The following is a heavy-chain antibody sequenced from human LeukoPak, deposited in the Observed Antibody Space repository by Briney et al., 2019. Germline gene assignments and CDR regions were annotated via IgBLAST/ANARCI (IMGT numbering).Heavy chain of an antibody. V-gene: IGHV3-21*01. J-gene: IGHJ3*02. D-gene: IGHD5-24*01. CDR2: ISSSSSYI. CDR3: ARRGDGYNCGAFDI. Sequence: GGSLRLSCAASGFTFSSYSMNWVRQAPGKGLEWVSSISSSSSYIYYADSVKGRFTISRDNAKNSLYLQMNSLKAEDTAVYYCARRGDGYNCGAFDIWGQGTMVTVSS. CDR1: GFTFSSYS.